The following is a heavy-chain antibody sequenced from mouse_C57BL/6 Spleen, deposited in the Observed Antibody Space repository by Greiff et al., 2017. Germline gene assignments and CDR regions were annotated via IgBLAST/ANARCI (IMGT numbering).Heavy chain of an antibody. J-gene: IGHJ4*01. CDR2: IDPSDSET. CDR1: GYTFTSYW. V-gene: IGHV1-52*01. CDR3: ARRGVLGAMDY. Sequence: QVQLQQPGAELVRPGSSVKLSCKASGYTFTSYWMHWVKQRPIQGLEWIGNIDPSDSETHYNQKFKDKATLTVDKSSSTAYMQLSSLTSEDSAVYYWARRGVLGAMDYWGQGTSVTVSS. D-gene: IGHD3-3*01.